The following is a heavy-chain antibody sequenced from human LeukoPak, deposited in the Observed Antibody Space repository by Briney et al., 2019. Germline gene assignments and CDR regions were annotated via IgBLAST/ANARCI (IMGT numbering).Heavy chain of an antibody. CDR3: ARAGKSLPFDY. CDR1: GGSISSGGYY. CDR2: IYYSGST. Sequence: PSETLSITCTVSGGSISSGGYYWSWIRQHPGKGPEWIGYIYYSGSTYYNPSLKSRVTISVDTSKNQFSLKLSSVTAADTAVYYCARAGKSLPFDYWGQGTLVTVSS. J-gene: IGHJ4*02. V-gene: IGHV4-31*03.